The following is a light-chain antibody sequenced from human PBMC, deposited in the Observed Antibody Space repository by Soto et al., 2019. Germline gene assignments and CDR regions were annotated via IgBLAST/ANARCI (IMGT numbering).Light chain of an antibody. CDR3: QQFNNYPVT. CDR2: KAS. V-gene: IGKV1-5*03. CDR1: QSISNW. Sequence: DIQMTQSPSTLSASVGDRVTITCRASQSISNWLAWYQQKPGKAPKRLIYKASNLESGVPSRFSGSGSRTDFTLTISSLQPEDSASYYCQQFNNYPVTFGQGTRLEIK. J-gene: IGKJ5*01.